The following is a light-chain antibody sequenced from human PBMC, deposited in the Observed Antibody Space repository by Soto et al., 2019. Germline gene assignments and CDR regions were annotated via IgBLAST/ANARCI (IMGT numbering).Light chain of an antibody. J-gene: IGKJ1*01. CDR1: QSVLYSSNNKNY. Sequence: DLVMTQSPYSLAVSLGERATINCRASQSVLYSSNNKNYLAWYQQKPGQAPRLLIYDASTRATGIPARFSGSGSGTEFTLTISSLQSEDFAVYYCQQYNNWPRTFGQGTKVDIK. CDR3: QQYNNWPRT. V-gene: IGKV4-1*01. CDR2: DAS.